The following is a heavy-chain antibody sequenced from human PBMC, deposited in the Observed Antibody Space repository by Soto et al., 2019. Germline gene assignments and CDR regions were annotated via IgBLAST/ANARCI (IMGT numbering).Heavy chain of an antibody. V-gene: IGHV4-39*01. J-gene: IGHJ5*02. CDR3: ARGPPYYYDSSGFPWFDP. D-gene: IGHD3-22*01. CDR1: GGSISSYY. Sequence: SETLSLTCTVSGGSISSYYWGWIRQPPGKGLEWIGSIYYSGSTYYNPSLKSRVTISVDTSKNQFSLKLSSVTAADTAVYYCARGPPYYYDSSGFPWFDPWGQGTLVTVSS. CDR2: IYYSGST.